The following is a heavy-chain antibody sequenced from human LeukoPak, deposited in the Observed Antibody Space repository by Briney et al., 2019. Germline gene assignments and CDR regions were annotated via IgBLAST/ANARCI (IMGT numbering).Heavy chain of an antibody. V-gene: IGHV3-74*03. J-gene: IGHJ4*02. CDR1: GFTFSSYR. CDR3: AREGRVSGYDFDC. CDR2: INSDGSSI. Sequence: GGSPRLSCAASGFTFSSYRMHWVRQAPGKGLVWVSRINSDGSSITYADSVKGRFTISRDNAKNTLYLQMNSLRVEDTAVYYCAREGRVSGYDFDCWGQGTLVPSPQ. D-gene: IGHD5-12*01.